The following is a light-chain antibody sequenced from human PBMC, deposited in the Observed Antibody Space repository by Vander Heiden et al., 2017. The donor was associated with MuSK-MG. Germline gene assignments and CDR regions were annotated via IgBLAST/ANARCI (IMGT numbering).Light chain of an antibody. Sequence: DIQMTQPPSSLPASVGDSVTITCRASQGISNYLAWKQQNTGKVPKIRVYAASTLQSGVPSRFSGSGSGTDFTLTISSLQPEDVATYYCQKYNSALTWTFGQGTKVEIK. V-gene: IGKV1-27*01. J-gene: IGKJ1*01. CDR3: QKYNSALTWT. CDR2: AAS. CDR1: QGISNY.